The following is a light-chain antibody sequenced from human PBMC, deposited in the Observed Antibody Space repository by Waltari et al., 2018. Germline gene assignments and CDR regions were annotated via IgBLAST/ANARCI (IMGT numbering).Light chain of an antibody. CDR2: EVS. V-gene: IGLV2-14*01. CDR1: RSDVGAYNY. J-gene: IGLJ1*01. Sequence: QSALTQPASASGSPGQSITISCTGTRSDVGAYNYVSWYQQYPGKAPKLMIYEVSHRPSGVSNRFSGSKSGNTASLTISGLQAEDEADYYCSSFTGSDTHVFGTGTKVTVL. CDR3: SSFTGSDTHV.